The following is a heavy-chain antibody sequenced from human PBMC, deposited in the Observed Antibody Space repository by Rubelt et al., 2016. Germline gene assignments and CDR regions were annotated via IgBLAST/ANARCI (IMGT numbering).Heavy chain of an antibody. CDR1: GFTFSTYS. D-gene: IGHD6-19*01. CDR2: ISSSSSYI. Sequence: LRLSCAASGFTFSTYSMNWVRQAPGKGLEWVSSISSSSSYIYYADSVKGRFTISRDNAKNSLYLQMNSLRVEDTAVYHCASRSSGANSAFDRWGQGTQVTVSS. CDR3: ASRSSGANSAFDR. J-gene: IGHJ5*02. V-gene: IGHV3-21*01.